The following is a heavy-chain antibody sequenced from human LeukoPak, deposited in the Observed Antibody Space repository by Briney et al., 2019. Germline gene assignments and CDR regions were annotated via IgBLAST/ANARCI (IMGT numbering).Heavy chain of an antibody. CDR2: INPNSGGT. Sequence: GASVKVSCKASGYTFTGYYMHWVRQAPGQGLEWMGWINPNSGGTNYAQKFQGRVTMTRDTSISTAYMELSGLRSDDTAVYYCARSKDIVVVVAAPRTYGMDVWGQGTTVTVSS. D-gene: IGHD2-15*01. V-gene: IGHV1-2*02. CDR1: GYTFTGYY. J-gene: IGHJ6*02. CDR3: ARSKDIVVVVAAPRTYGMDV.